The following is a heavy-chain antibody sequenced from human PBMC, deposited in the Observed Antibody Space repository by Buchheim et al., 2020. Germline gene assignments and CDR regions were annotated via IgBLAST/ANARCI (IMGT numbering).Heavy chain of an antibody. CDR1: GFTFSSYG. CDR2: ISYDGSNK. Sequence: QVQLVESGGGVVQPGRSLRLSCAASGFTFSSYGMHWVRQAPGKGLEWVAVISYDGSNKYYADSVKGRFTISRDNSKNTLYLQMNSLRAEDTAVYYCAKTATLGRMVRGVRQGYFDYWGQGTL. V-gene: IGHV3-30*18. D-gene: IGHD3-10*01. CDR3: AKTATLGRMVRGVRQGYFDY. J-gene: IGHJ4*02.